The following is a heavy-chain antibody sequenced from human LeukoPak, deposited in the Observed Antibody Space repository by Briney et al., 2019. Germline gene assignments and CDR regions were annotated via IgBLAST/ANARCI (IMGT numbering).Heavy chain of an antibody. V-gene: IGHV4-61*05. CDR3: ARGSLTYYDSSGYYYRAFDI. D-gene: IGHD3-22*01. CDR1: GGSISSSSYY. Sequence: SETLSLTCTVSGGSISSSSYYWGWIRQPPGKGLEWIGYIYDSGSTYYNPSLKSRVTISVDTSKNQFSLKLSSVTAADTAVYYCARGSLTYYDSSGYYYRAFDIWGQGTMVTVSS. CDR2: IYDSGST. J-gene: IGHJ3*02.